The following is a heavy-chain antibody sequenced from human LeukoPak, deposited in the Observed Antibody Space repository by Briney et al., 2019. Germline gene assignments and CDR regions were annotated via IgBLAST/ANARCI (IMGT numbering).Heavy chain of an antibody. D-gene: IGHD3-22*01. CDR1: VFTFSSYS. Sequence: GGSLRLSCAASVFTFSSYSMNWVRQAPGKGLEWVSSISSSSSYIYYAHSVKGRFTISRDNAKNSPYLQMNSLRAEDTAVYYCARDDGDYYDSSGYYLDYWGQGTLVTVSS. CDR3: ARDDGDYYDSSGYYLDY. CDR2: ISSSSSYI. J-gene: IGHJ4*02. V-gene: IGHV3-21*01.